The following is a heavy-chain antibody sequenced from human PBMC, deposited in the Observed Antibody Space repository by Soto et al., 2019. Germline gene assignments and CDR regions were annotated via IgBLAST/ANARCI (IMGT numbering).Heavy chain of an antibody. Sequence: QVQLVQSGAEVKKPGASVKISCKASGYTFTSYYMHLVRQAPGQGLEWMGIINPSGGSTNYAQKLQGRVAMTRDTSTSTVYMELNSLRSEDTAVYYCARPPYPGRINAVCYPLDYWGQGTLVTVSS. CDR3: ARPPYPGRINAVCYPLDY. V-gene: IGHV1-46*01. J-gene: IGHJ4*02. CDR1: GYTFTSYY. D-gene: IGHD2-8*01. CDR2: INPSGGST.